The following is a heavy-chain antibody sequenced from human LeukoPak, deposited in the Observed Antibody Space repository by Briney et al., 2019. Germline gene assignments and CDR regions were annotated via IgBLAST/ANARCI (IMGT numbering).Heavy chain of an antibody. Sequence: PGGSLRLSCAASGFTFSSYNMNWVRQAPGKGLEWVSSITISSTYIYYADSVKGRFTISRDNAKNTLSLQMNSLRAEDTAVYYCVRLSWELGDGGVTWGQGTLVTVSS. CDR2: ITISSTYI. J-gene: IGHJ5*02. D-gene: IGHD1-26*01. CDR1: GFTFSSYN. V-gene: IGHV3-21*01. CDR3: VRLSWELGDGGVT.